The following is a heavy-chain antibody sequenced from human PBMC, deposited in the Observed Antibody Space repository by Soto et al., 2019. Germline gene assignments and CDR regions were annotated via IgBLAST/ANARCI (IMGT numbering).Heavy chain of an antibody. CDR2: LNSDGSST. CDR1: GFTFNNYW. V-gene: IGHV3-74*01. Sequence: PGGSLRLSCAASGFTFNNYWMHWVRQAPGKGLVWVSRLNSDGSSTSYADSVKGRFTISRDNAKNTLYLQMNSLRAEDTAVYYCARYFDWFNAFDIWGQGTMVTVSS. CDR3: ARYFDWFNAFDI. D-gene: IGHD3-9*01. J-gene: IGHJ3*02.